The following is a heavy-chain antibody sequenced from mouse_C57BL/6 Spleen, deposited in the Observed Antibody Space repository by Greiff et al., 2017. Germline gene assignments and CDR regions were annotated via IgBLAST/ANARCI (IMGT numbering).Heavy chain of an antibody. CDR2: ISDGGSYT. J-gene: IGHJ3*01. V-gene: IGHV5-4*03. Sequence: EVMLVESGGGLVKPGGSLKLSCAASGFTFSSYAMSWVRQTPEKRLEWVATISDGGSYTYYPDNVKGRFTISRDNAKNNRYLQMSHLKSEDTAMYYCASLYDGWFAYWGQGTLVTVSA. CDR3: ASLYDGWFAY. D-gene: IGHD2-12*01. CDR1: GFTFSSYA.